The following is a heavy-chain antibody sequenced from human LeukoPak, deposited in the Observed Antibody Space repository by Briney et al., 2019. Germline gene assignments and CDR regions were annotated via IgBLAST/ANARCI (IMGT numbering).Heavy chain of an antibody. CDR2: LYSNGNT. V-gene: IGHV4-39*01. Sequence: SETLSLTCSFSGGSIRGGGYYWGWVRQPPGKGLEWIASLYSNGNTFYNPSLKSRVTISEESSKSQFSLKLRTVTAADTAVYYCWRAADHWGQGILVTVSS. CDR3: WRAADH. CDR1: GGSIRGGGYY. J-gene: IGHJ4*02.